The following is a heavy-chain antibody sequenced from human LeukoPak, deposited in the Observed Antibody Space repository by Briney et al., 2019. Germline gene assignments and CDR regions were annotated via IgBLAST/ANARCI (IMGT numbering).Heavy chain of an antibody. CDR3: ARVRGYYDSSGYLTNYFDY. J-gene: IGHJ4*02. V-gene: IGHV3-7*01. CDR2: IKQDGSEK. CDR1: GFTSSSYW. D-gene: IGHD3-22*01. Sequence: GGSLRLSCAASGFTSSSYWMSWVRQAPGKGLEWVANIKQDGSEKYYVDSVKGRFTISRDSAKNSLYLQMNSLRAEDTAVYYCARVRGYYDSSGYLTNYFDYWGQGTLVTVSS.